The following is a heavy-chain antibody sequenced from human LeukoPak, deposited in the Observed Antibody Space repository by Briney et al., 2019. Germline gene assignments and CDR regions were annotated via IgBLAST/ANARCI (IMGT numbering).Heavy chain of an antibody. V-gene: IGHV3-30*04. CDR1: GFTFNSYA. CDR2: ISYDGSKK. J-gene: IGHJ4*02. D-gene: IGHD3-3*01. Sequence: PGGSLRLSCAASGFTFNSYAMHWVRHAPGKGLEWVAFISYDGSKKSHANSVRGRFTISRDNSKNTLYLQMNSLRPEDTAVYYCARDFLDFSVDYWGQGTLVTVSS. CDR3: ARDFLDFSVDY.